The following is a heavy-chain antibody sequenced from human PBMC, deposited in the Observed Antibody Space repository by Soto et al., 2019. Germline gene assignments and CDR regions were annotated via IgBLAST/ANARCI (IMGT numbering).Heavy chain of an antibody. V-gene: IGHV1-69*13. J-gene: IGHJ5*02. CDR3: AKDGGKDGYFGNWFDP. D-gene: IGHD5-12*01. Sequence: SVQVSCEDSGGSFSNYAITWLRQAPGQGLEWLGRIIPIFGSANYAQKVQGRVTITADESTTTAYMELSSLRSDDTAVYYCAKDGGKDGYFGNWFDPWGQGTLVTVSS. CDR2: IIPIFGSA. CDR1: GGSFSNYA.